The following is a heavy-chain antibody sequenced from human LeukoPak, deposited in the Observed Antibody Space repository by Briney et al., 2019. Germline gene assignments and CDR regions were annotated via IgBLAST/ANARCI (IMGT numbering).Heavy chain of an antibody. CDR2: INHSGST. Sequence: PSETLSLTCTVSGGSISSSSYYWGWIRQPPGKGLEWIGEINHSGSTNYNPSLKSRVTISVDTSKNQFSLKLSSVTAADTAVYYCARRPPWGRIAVAGTFDYWGQGTLVTVS. CDR1: GGSISSSSYY. J-gene: IGHJ4*02. CDR3: ARRPPWGRIAVAGTFDY. D-gene: IGHD6-19*01. V-gene: IGHV4-39*07.